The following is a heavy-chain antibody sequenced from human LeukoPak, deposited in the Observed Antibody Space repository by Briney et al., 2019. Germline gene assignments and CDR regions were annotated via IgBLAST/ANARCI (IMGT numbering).Heavy chain of an antibody. CDR2: FNSDGSST. CDR1: GFTFSSYW. J-gene: IGHJ6*02. D-gene: IGHD3-10*01. Sequence: PGGSLRLSCAASGFTFSSYWMHWVRQAPGKGLVWVSRFNSDGSSTSYADSVKGRFTISRDNAKNSLYLQMNSLRVEDTAVYYCARGLVGYYAMDVWGQGTTVTVSS. CDR3: ARGLVGYYAMDV. V-gene: IGHV3-74*01.